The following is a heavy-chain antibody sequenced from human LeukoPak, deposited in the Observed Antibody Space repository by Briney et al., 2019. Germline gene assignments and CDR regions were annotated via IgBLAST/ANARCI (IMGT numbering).Heavy chain of an antibody. CDR2: IYSGGST. J-gene: IGHJ5*02. Sequence: GGSLRLSCAASGFTVSSNYMSWVRQAPGKGLEWVSVIYSGGSTYYADSVKGRFTISRDNSRNTFYLQMNSLRAEDTAVYYCARGVSYGSGSYIGDPWGQGTLVTVSS. V-gene: IGHV3-53*01. D-gene: IGHD3-10*01. CDR1: GFTVSSNY. CDR3: ARGVSYGSGSYIGDP.